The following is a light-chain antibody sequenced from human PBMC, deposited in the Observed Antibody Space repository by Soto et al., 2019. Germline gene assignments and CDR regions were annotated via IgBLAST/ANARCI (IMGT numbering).Light chain of an antibody. V-gene: IGKV3-15*01. CDR2: GAS. Sequence: EIVMTQSPATLSVSPGERATLSCRASQRVSSNLAWYQQKTGQAPRLLIYGASTRATDIPARFSGSGSGTEFTLTISSLQSEDFAVYDCQQYNNWPPWTFGQGTKVEIK. J-gene: IGKJ1*01. CDR3: QQYNNWPPWT. CDR1: QRVSSN.